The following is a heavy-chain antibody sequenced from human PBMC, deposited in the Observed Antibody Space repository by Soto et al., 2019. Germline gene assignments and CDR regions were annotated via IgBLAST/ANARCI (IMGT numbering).Heavy chain of an antibody. D-gene: IGHD3-3*01. J-gene: IGHJ4*02. V-gene: IGHV4-39*01. CDR1: GGSISSSSYY. CDR2: IYYSGST. CDR3: ARSYELRFLEWLSPPASLDY. Sequence: QLQLQESGPGLVKPSETLSLTCTVSGGSISSSSYYWGWIRQPPGKGLEWIGSIYYSGSTYYNPSLKSRVTISVDTSMNQFSLKLSSVTAADTAVYYCARSYELRFLEWLSPPASLDYWGQGTLVTVSS.